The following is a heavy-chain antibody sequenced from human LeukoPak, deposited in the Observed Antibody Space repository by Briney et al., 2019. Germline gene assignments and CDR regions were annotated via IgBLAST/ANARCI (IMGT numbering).Heavy chain of an antibody. CDR1: GFTFSSYS. J-gene: IGHJ4*02. CDR3: ARGGMSVCSGYFLY. D-gene: IGHD3-3*01. V-gene: IGHV3-48*01. CDR2: ISSISTTI. Sequence: GGSLRLSCAASGFTFSSYSMRWVRQAPGQGLEWVSYISSISTTIHYADSVKGRFTISRDNAKNSVYLQMNSLRSEDTAVYYCARGGMSVCSGYFLYWGQGTLVTVSS.